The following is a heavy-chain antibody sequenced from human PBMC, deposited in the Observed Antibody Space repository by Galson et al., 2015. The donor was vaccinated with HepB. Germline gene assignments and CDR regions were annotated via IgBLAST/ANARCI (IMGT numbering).Heavy chain of an antibody. J-gene: IGHJ4*02. CDR2: INPNSGGT. CDR3: ARGYCSGGSCYRPIDY. Sequence: SVKVSCKASGYTFTGYCMHWVRQAPGQGLEWMGRINPNSGGTNYAQKFQGRVTMTRDTSISTAYMELSRLRSDDTAVYYCARGYCSGGSCYRPIDYWGQGTLVTVSS. CDR1: GYTFTGYC. V-gene: IGHV1-2*06. D-gene: IGHD2-15*01.